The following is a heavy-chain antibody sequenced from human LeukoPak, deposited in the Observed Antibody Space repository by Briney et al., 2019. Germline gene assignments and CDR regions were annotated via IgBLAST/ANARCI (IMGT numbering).Heavy chain of an antibody. CDR2: IYSGGST. Sequence: GGSLRFSCAASGFTVSSNYMSWVRQAPGKGLEWVSVIYSGGSTYYADSVKGRFTISRDNSKNTLYLQMNSLRAEDTAVYYCARDAPSYDHGYFDLWGRGTLVTVSS. CDR1: GFTVSSNY. J-gene: IGHJ2*01. CDR3: ARDAPSYDHGYFDL. V-gene: IGHV3-66*01. D-gene: IGHD2/OR15-2a*01.